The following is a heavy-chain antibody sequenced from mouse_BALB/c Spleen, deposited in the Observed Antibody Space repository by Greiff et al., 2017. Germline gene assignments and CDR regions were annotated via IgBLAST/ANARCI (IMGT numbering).Heavy chain of an antibody. J-gene: IGHJ4*01. CDR3: ARPPTGMGAMDY. CDR2: ISSGGGST. Sequence: EVMLVESGGGLVKPGGSLKLSCAASGFAFSSYDMSWVRQTPEKRLEWVAYISSGGGSTYYPDTVKGRFTISRDNAKNTLYLQMSGLKSEDTAMYYCARPPTGMGAMDYGGQGTSVTVSS. V-gene: IGHV5-12-1*01. CDR1: GFAFSSYD. D-gene: IGHD4-1*02.